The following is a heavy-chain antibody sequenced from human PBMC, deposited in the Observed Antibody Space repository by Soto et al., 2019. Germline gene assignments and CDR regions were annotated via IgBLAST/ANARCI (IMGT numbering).Heavy chain of an antibody. J-gene: IGHJ4*02. V-gene: IGHV2-5*01. Sequence: QITLKESGPTLVRHTQTLTLTCTFSGFSLSTSGLGVGWIRQPPGKALEWLALIYWNDDKRYSPSLKARLTITKDTSKNQVVLTMTNMDPVDTATYYGAHRPSGWYLFAYWVQGTLVTVSS. D-gene: IGHD6-19*01. CDR2: IYWNDDK. CDR1: GFSLSTSGLG. CDR3: AHRPSGWYLFAY.